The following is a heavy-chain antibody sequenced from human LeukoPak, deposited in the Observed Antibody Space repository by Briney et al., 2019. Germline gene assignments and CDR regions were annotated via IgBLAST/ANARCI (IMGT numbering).Heavy chain of an antibody. CDR1: GDSIDSYY. J-gene: IGHJ3*02. V-gene: IGHV4-59*04. Sequence: SETLSLTCTVSGDSIDSYYWSWIRQPPGKGLEWIGYIYYSGSAYYNTSLNSRVTMSVDTSKNQFSLKLSSVTAVDTAVYYCARNQAVAGNHGAMDIWGQGTMVTVSS. CDR3: ARNQAVAGNHGAMDI. D-gene: IGHD6-19*01. CDR2: IYYSGSA.